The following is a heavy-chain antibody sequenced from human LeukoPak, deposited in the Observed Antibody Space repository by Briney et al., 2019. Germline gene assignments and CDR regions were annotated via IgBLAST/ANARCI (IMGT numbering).Heavy chain of an antibody. D-gene: IGHD3-10*01. CDR3: ARDREGFGESYFDY. Sequence: GGSLRLSCAASGFSFSNYWMHWVRQAPGKGLEWVSFISTSSSYIYYADSVKGRFTISRDNAKNSLYLQMNSLRAEDTAMYYCARDREGFGESYFDYWGQGTLVTVSS. CDR1: GFSFSNYW. V-gene: IGHV3-21*01. J-gene: IGHJ4*02. CDR2: ISTSSSYI.